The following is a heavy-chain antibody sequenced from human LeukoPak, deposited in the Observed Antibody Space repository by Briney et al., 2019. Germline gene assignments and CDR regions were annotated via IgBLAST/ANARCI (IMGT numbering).Heavy chain of an antibody. J-gene: IGHJ1*01. CDR3: ARGNSYYDSSGYFPWESFQH. V-gene: IGHV4-59*01. D-gene: IGHD3-22*01. CDR1: GGSISTYY. Sequence: SETLSLTRTVSGGSISTYYWSWIRQPPGKGLEWIGYIFYSGSTNYNPSLKSRVTISVDTSKNQFSLKLSSVTAADTALYYCARGNSYYDSSGYFPWESFQHWGQGTLVTVSS. CDR2: IFYSGST.